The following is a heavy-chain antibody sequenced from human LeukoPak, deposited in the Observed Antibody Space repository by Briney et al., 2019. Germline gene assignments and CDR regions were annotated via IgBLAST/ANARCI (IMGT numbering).Heavy chain of an antibody. V-gene: IGHV4-34*01. D-gene: IGHD4-17*01. Sequence: SETLSPTCAVSGVSFNDYYWSWVRQTPGKGLEWIGEINHSGYTNDSPSLKSRVTLSIDTSRKQFSLNLRSVTVADTAIYYCTRMTTGHDYWGQGTLVTVSS. CDR2: INHSGYT. CDR1: GVSFNDYY. CDR3: TRMTTGHDY. J-gene: IGHJ4*02.